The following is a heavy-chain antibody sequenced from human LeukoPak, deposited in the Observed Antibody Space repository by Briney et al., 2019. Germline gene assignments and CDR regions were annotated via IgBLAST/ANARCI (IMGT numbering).Heavy chain of an antibody. Sequence: SVKVPCKASGGTFSSYAISWVRQAPGQGLEWMGGIIPIFGTANYAQKFQGRVTITADESTSTAYLELSSLRSEDTAVYYCAREDVDTAILFDYWGQGTLVTVSS. D-gene: IGHD5-18*01. CDR1: GGTFSSYA. J-gene: IGHJ4*02. V-gene: IGHV1-69*13. CDR3: AREDVDTAILFDY. CDR2: IIPIFGTA.